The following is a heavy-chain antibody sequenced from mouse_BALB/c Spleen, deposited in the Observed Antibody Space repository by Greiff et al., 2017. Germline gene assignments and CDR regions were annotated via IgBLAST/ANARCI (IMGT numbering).Heavy chain of an antibody. V-gene: IGHV1-54*01. CDR3: AVKAWFAY. CDR1: GYAFTNYL. CDR2: INPGSGGT. Sequence: QVQLKESGAELVRPGTSVKVSCKASGYAFTNYLIEWVKQRPGQGLEWIGVINPGSGGTNYNEKFKGKATLTADKSSSTAYMQLSSLTSDDSAVYFCAVKAWFAYWGQGTLVTVSA. J-gene: IGHJ3*01.